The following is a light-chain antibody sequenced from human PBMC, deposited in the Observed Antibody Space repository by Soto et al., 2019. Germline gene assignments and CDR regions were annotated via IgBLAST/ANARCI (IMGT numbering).Light chain of an antibody. V-gene: IGKV3-15*01. CDR2: GAS. Sequence: EIVMTQSPATLSVSPGERATLSCRASQSVSSNLAWYQQKPGQAPRLLIYGASTRATGIPARFSGSGSGTDFTLTISSLQSEDFAVYYCQQYNNWPQTFGQGPKVEIK. CDR3: QQYNNWPQT. J-gene: IGKJ1*01. CDR1: QSVSSN.